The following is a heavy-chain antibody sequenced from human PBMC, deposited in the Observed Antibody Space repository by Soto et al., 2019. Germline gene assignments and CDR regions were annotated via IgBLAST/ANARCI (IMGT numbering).Heavy chain of an antibody. J-gene: IGHJ6*02. V-gene: IGHV4-30-4*01. CDR3: AKEPVSITIFGVSGMGV. CDR2: IYYSGSP. D-gene: IGHD3-3*01. Sequence: TLSLTCTVSGGSISSGAYYWSWIRQPPGKGLEWIGYIYYSGSPYYNPSLKSRVTISVDTSKNQFSLKLSSVTAAEAAVDYCAKEPVSITIFGVSGMGVWGQGTTVTVSS. CDR1: GGSISSGAYY.